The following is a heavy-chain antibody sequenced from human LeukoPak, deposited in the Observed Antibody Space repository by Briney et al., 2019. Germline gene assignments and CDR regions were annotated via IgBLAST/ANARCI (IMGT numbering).Heavy chain of an antibody. CDR2: INSDGSST. CDR3: ARDIVLMVYAQDLYMDV. CDR1: GFTFSSYW. D-gene: IGHD2-8*01. Sequence: GGSLRLSCAASGFTFSSYWMHWVRQAPGKGLVWVSRINSDGSSTNYADYVKGRFTISRDNAKNTLYLQMNSLRAEDTAVYYCARDIVLMVYAQDLYMDVWGKGTTVTVSS. V-gene: IGHV3-74*01. J-gene: IGHJ6*03.